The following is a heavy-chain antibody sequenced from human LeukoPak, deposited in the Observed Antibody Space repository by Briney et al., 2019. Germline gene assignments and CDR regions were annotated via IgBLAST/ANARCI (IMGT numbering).Heavy chain of an antibody. CDR3: ARVDDYGGRDFDY. Sequence: GGSLRLSCAASGFTFSSYGMHWVRQAPGKGLEWVAVIWYGGSNKYYADSVKGRFTISRDNAKNSLYLQMNSLRAEDTAVYYCARVDDYGGRDFDYWGQGTLVTVSS. V-gene: IGHV3-33*08. J-gene: IGHJ4*02. CDR1: GFTFSSYG. D-gene: IGHD4-23*01. CDR2: IWYGGSNK.